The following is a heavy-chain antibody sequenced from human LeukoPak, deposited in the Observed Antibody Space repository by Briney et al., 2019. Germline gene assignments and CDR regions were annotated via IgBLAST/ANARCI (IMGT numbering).Heavy chain of an antibody. J-gene: IGHJ4*02. V-gene: IGHV3-7*01. CDR1: GFSFSTYW. Sequence: GGSLRLSCAASGFSFSTYWMSWVRQAPGKGLEWVANIKEDGSDKNYVDSVKGRFTIARDNAKNYVYLQLKSLRAEDTAVYYCARDRGFDNFDYWGQGTLVTVSS. D-gene: IGHD3-9*01. CDR2: IKEDGSDK. CDR3: ARDRGFDNFDY.